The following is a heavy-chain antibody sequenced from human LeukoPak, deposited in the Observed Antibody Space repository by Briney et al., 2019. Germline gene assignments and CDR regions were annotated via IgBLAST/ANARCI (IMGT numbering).Heavy chain of an antibody. CDR1: GGSIRSSYYY. D-gene: IGHD3-22*01. J-gene: IGHJ4*02. Sequence: SETLSLTCTVSGGSIRSSYYYWGWIRQPPGKGLEWIGSIYYSGSTYYNPSLKSRVTISVDTSKNQFSLKLSSVTAADTAVYYCARLGYDSSGYYPSHFDYWGQGTLVTVSS. V-gene: IGHV4-39*01. CDR2: IYYSGST. CDR3: ARLGYDSSGYYPSHFDY.